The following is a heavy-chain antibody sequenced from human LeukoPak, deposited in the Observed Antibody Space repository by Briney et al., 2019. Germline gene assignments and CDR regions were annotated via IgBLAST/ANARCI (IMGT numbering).Heavy chain of an antibody. CDR2: IRSKAYGGAT. CDR3: TRDLRGLVTAGT. J-gene: IGHJ5*02. V-gene: IGHV3-49*04. CDR1: GFTFSTYA. Sequence: GGSLRLSCAASGFTFSTYAMIWVRQAPGKGLEWVGFIRSKAYGGATEYAASVKGRFTISRDDSKSIAYLQMNSLKTEDTAVYYCTRDLRGLVTAGTWGQGTLVTVSS. D-gene: IGHD3/OR15-3a*01.